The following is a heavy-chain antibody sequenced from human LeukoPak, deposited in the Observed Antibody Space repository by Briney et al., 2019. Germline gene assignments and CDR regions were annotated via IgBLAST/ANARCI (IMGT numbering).Heavy chain of an antibody. CDR2: ISGSGGST. D-gene: IGHD2-15*01. CDR1: GFTFSSYA. V-gene: IGHV3-23*01. J-gene: IGHJ6*03. Sequence: PGGSLRLSCAASGFTFSSYAMSWVRQAPGKGLEWVSAISGSGGSTYYADSVKGRFTISRDNSKNTLYLQMNSLRAEDTAVYYCAKDRVGGDYYYYMDVWGKGTTVTVSS. CDR3: AKDRVGGDYYYYMDV.